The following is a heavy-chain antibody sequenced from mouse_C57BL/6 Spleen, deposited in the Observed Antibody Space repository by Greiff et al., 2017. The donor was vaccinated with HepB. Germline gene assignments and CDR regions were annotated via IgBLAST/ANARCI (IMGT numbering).Heavy chain of an antibody. CDR2: IYPGSGNT. J-gene: IGHJ3*01. Sequence: QVQLKQSGAELVRPGASVKLSCKASGYTFTDYYINWVKQRPGQGLEWIARIYPGSGNTYYNEKFKGKATLTAEKSSSTAYMQLSSLTSEDSAVYFCARHGSNHVGFAYWGQGTLVTVSA. CDR3: ARHGSNHVGFAY. CDR1: GYTFTDYY. V-gene: IGHV1-76*01. D-gene: IGHD1-1*01.